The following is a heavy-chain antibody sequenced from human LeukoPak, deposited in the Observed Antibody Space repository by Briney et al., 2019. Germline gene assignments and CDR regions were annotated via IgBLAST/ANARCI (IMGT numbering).Heavy chain of an antibody. CDR2: ISASKGNT. J-gene: IGHJ3*02. V-gene: IGHV1-18*01. Sequence: GASVKVSCKASGYTFTSYAITWVRQAPGQGLEWMGWISASKGNTNYAQKLQGRVTMTTDTSTTTAYMELRSLRSDDTAVYYCARGAVGATKGAFDIWGQGTMVTVSS. D-gene: IGHD1-26*01. CDR3: ARGAVGATKGAFDI. CDR1: GYTFTSYA.